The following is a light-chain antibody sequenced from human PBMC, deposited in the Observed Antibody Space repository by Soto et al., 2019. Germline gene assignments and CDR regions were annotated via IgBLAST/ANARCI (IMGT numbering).Light chain of an antibody. CDR3: QQYRSSPPMYT. CDR2: GAS. J-gene: IGKJ2*01. Sequence: EIVLTQSPGTLSLSPGERATLSCRASQSVSSSSLAWYQQKPGQAPRLLIYGASSRATGIPDRFSGSGSGIDFTLTISRLELEDFAVYYCQQYRSSPPMYTFGQGTKLEIK. V-gene: IGKV3-20*01. CDR1: QSVSSSS.